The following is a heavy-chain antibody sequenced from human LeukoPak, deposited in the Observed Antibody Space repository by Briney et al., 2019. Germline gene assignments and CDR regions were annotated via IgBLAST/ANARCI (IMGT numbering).Heavy chain of an antibody. D-gene: IGHD3-10*01. CDR2: IYYRGST. CDR1: GGSISSSSYY. Sequence: SETLSLTCTVSGGSISSSSYYWGWIRQPPGKGLEWIGSIYYRGSTYYNPSLKSRVTISVDTSKNQFSLKLSSVTAADTAVYYCARAVSLGEFDYWGQGALVTVSS. J-gene: IGHJ4*02. V-gene: IGHV4-39*07. CDR3: ARAVSLGEFDY.